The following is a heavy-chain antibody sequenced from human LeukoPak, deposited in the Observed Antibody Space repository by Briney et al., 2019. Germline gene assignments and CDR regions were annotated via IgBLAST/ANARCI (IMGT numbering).Heavy chain of an antibody. CDR1: GYTFSSYG. Sequence: GASVKVSCKASGYTFSSYGINWVRLAPGRGPEWMASINPQKRDTHYAQNFQGSVTVTAGTSTNTAYMELRSLRSDDTAIYYCARRKYGADYNGMDVWGQGTTVTVSS. CDR3: ARRKYGADYNGMDV. D-gene: IGHD4/OR15-4a*01. V-gene: IGHV1-18*01. CDR2: INPQKRDT. J-gene: IGHJ6*02.